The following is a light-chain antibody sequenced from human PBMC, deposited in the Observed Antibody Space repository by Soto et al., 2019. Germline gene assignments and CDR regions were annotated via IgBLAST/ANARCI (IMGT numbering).Light chain of an antibody. J-gene: IGKJ2*01. CDR2: GAS. Sequence: DIQMTQSPSSLSALVGDRVTITCRASQSISIYLNWYQQRPGKAPKLLISGASTLENGVPARFSGSGSGTDFTLAISSLQPEDFATYYCQQSYGRPPYTFGQGTKLEIK. CDR3: QQSYGRPPYT. CDR1: QSISIY. V-gene: IGKV1-39*01.